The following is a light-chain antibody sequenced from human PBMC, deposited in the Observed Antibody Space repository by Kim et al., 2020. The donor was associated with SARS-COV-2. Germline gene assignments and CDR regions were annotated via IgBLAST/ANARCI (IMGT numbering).Light chain of an antibody. CDR3: QKYKTYPVT. CDR2: TAS. V-gene: IGKV1-5*03. CDR1: QNMEAW. Sequence: AYVGDRVTITGRASQNMEAWLAWYQQKPGKAPKLLIYTASTLESGVPSRFSGSGSGTEFTLTISSLQPDDFATYYCQKYKTYPVTFGGGTKLEI. J-gene: IGKJ4*01.